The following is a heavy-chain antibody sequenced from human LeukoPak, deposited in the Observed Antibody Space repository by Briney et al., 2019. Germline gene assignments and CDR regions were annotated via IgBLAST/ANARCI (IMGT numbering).Heavy chain of an antibody. CDR2: ISYDGSNK. Sequence: GGSLRLSCAASGFTFSSYGMHWVRQAPGKGLERVAVISYDGSNKYYADSVKGRFTISRDNSKNTLYLQMNSLRAEDTAVYYCAKDRSRGSGWYDEYFQHWGQGTLVTVSS. CDR1: GFTFSSYG. J-gene: IGHJ1*01. V-gene: IGHV3-30*18. D-gene: IGHD6-19*01. CDR3: AKDRSRGSGWYDEYFQH.